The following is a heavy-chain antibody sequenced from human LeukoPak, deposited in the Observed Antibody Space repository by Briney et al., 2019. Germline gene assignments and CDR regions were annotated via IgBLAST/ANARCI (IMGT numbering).Heavy chain of an antibody. CDR2: INEDGSEK. V-gene: IGHV3-7*01. Sequence: GGSLRLSCVALAFSFETYWMSWVRQAPGQGPEWVANINEDGSEKHYVGSVRGRFTISRDNADNSLHLQMNSLRPEDMAVYYCARGETMDVWGKGTTVTVSS. J-gene: IGHJ6*03. CDR1: AFSFETYW. D-gene: IGHD5-24*01. CDR3: ARGETMDV.